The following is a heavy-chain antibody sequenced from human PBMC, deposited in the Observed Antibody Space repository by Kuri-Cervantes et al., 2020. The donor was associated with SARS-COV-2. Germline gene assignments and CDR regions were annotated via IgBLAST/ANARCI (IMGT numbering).Heavy chain of an antibody. CDR3: VKDSRVCYFDY. D-gene: IGHD2/OR15-2a*01. CDR1: GITFSSYW. J-gene: IGHJ4*02. V-gene: IGHV3-7*03. Sequence: GESLKISCAGSGITFSSYWMNWVRQAPGKGLEWVANIKQDGSETYYVDSVKGRFTISRDNAKNSLFLQMNSLRAEDTAVYYCVKDSRVCYFDYWGQGTLVTVSS. CDR2: IKQDGSET.